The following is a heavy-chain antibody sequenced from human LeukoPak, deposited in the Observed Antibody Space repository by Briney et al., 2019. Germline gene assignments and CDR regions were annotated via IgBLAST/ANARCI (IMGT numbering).Heavy chain of an antibody. J-gene: IGHJ6*04. CDR2: ISGSGGST. Sequence: GGSLRLSCAASGFTFSSYGMRWVRQAPGKGLEWVSAISGSGGSTYYADSVKGRFTISRDNSKNTLYLQMNSLRAEDTAVYFCAKGGSGHYYGMDVWGVGTTVTVSS. D-gene: IGHD2-15*01. V-gene: IGHV3-23*01. CDR3: AKGGSGHYYGMDV. CDR1: GFTFSSYG.